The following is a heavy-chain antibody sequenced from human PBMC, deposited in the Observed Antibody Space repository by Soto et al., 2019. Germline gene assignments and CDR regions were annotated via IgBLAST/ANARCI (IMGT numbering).Heavy chain of an antibody. CDR3: AKDLYYYDSSGDYGVAYLFDY. J-gene: IGHJ4*02. CDR2: ISGSGGST. Sequence: EVQLLESGGGLVQPGGSLRLSCAASGFTFSSYAMSWVRQAPGKGLEWVSAISGSGGSTYYADSVKGRFTISRDNSKNTLYLQMNSLRAEDTAVYYCAKDLYYYDSSGDYGVAYLFDYWGQGTLVTVSS. CDR1: GFTFSSYA. D-gene: IGHD3-22*01. V-gene: IGHV3-23*01.